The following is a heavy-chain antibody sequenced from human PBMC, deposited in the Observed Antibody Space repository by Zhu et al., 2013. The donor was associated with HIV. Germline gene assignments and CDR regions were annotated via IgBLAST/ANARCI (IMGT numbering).Heavy chain of an antibody. CDR2: IIPIFGTR. CDR3: TRAVVRTEAPRGWFDP. D-gene: IGHD2-15*01. J-gene: IGHJ5*02. CDR1: GGTFSNYV. V-gene: IGHV1-69*12. Sequence: QVHLVQSGAEVKKPGSSVKVSCKASGGTFSNYVISWVRQAPGQGLEWMGGIIPIFGTRNYAQKFQGRVTITADESTNTAYMELSSLRSEDTAVYFCTRAVVRTEAPRGWFDPWGQGTLVTVSA.